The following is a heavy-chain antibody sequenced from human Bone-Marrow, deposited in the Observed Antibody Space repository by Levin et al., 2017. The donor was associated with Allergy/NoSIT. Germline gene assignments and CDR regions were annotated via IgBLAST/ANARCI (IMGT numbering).Heavy chain of an antibody. CDR3: AKDRTTVFSWLCPDS. D-gene: IGHD4-17*01. J-gene: IGHJ4*02. CDR2: LSDYGSNK. Sequence: GGSLRLSCSASGFTFKNYAMYWVRQAPGKGLEWVALLSDYGSNKFYADSVKDRFTISRDNSRNTVYLQMNSLTTEDTGVYYCAKDRTTVFSWLCPDSWGQGTPVTVSS. V-gene: IGHV3-30*18. CDR1: GFTFKNYA.